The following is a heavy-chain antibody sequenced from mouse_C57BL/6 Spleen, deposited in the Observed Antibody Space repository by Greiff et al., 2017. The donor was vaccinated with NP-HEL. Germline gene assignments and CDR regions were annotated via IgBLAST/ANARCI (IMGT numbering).Heavy chain of an antibody. D-gene: IGHD2-5*01. CDR2: IYPGSGNT. CDR3: ARLYNNYAAWFAY. J-gene: IGHJ3*01. CDR1: GYTFTDYY. V-gene: IGHV1-76*01. Sequence: VKLQQSGAELVRPGASVKLSCKASGYTFTDYYINWVKQRPGQGLEWIARIYPGSGNTYYNEKFKGKATLTAEKSSSTAYMQLSSLTAEDSAFYVCARLYNNYAAWFAYWGQGTLVTVSA.